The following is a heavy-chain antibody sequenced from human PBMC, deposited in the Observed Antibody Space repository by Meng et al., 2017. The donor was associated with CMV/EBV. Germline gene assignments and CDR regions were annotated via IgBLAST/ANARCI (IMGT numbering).Heavy chain of an antibody. Sequence: ASVKVSCKASGYTFTSYYMHWVRQAPGQGLEWMGIINPSGGSTSYAQKFQGRVTMTRDTSTSTVYMELSSLRSEDTAVYYCARDRRYCSSTSCYQPPYSYYGMDVWGQGTTVTVSS. D-gene: IGHD2-2*01. J-gene: IGHJ6*02. V-gene: IGHV1-46*01. CDR1: GYTFTSYY. CDR3: ARDRRYCSSTSCYQPPYSYYGMDV. CDR2: INPSGGST.